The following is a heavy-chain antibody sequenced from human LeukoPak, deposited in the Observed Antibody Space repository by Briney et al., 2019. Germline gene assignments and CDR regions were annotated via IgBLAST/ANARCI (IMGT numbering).Heavy chain of an antibody. CDR1: GGTFSSYA. V-gene: IGHV1-69*04. J-gene: IGHJ4*02. CDR3: ARASYDSSGLFDY. D-gene: IGHD3-22*01. CDR2: IIPILGIA. Sequence: ASVKVSCKASGGTFSSYAISWVRQAPGQGLEWMGRIIPILGIANYAQKFQGRVTITADKSTSTAYMELRSLRSEDTAVYYCARASYDSSGLFDYWGQGTLVTVSS.